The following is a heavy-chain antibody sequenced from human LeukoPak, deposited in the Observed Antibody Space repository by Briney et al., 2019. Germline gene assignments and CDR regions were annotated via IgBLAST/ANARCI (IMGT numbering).Heavy chain of an antibody. CDR1: GFTFSTYW. CDR2: IKQDGSEK. J-gene: IGHJ4*02. D-gene: IGHD3-3*01. CDR3: ARWRGAQSEFEC. Sequence: GGSLRLSCTASGFTFSTYWMSWVRQAPGKGLECVASIKQDGSEKEYVDSVKGRFTISRDNAKNSVYLQMISLRAEDTGVYYCARWRGAQSEFECWGQGTLVTVSS. V-gene: IGHV3-7*03.